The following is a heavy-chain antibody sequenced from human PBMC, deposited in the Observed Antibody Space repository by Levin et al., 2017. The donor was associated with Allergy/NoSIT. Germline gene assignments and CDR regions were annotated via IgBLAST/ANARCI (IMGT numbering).Heavy chain of an antibody. J-gene: IGHJ4*02. V-gene: IGHV3-30-3*01. CDR2: ISYDGSNK. Sequence: GESLKISCAASGFTFSSYAMHWVRQAPGKGLEWVAVISYDGSNKYYADSVKGRFTISRDNSKNTLYLQMNSLRAEDTAVYYCARDYVATIDYWGQGTLVTVSS. CDR3: ARDYVATIDY. D-gene: IGHD5-12*01. CDR1: GFTFSSYA.